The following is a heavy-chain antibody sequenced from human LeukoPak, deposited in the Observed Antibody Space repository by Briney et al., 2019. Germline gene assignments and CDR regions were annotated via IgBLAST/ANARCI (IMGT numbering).Heavy chain of an antibody. Sequence: PSENPSLTCAVYGGSFRGYYWSWVRHPPGKGVGWVGGINHSGSTHYNPSLKSRVTISVDTSKNQFSLKLSSVTAADTAVYYCARTKQGEYSSSWYPELSFYMDVWGKGTTVTVSS. CDR1: GGSFRGYY. D-gene: IGHD6-13*01. CDR3: ARTKQGEYSSSWYPELSFYMDV. V-gene: IGHV4-34*01. J-gene: IGHJ6*03. CDR2: INHSGST.